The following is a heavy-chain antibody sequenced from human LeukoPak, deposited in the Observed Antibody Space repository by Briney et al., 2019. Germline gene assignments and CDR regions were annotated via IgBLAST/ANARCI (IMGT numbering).Heavy chain of an antibody. D-gene: IGHD2-2*02. CDR1: GFTFSSYS. CDR2: ISSGSSYI. V-gene: IGHV3-21*01. J-gene: IGHJ3*02. Sequence: GGSLRLSCAASGFTFSSYSMNWVRQAPGKGLEWVSSISSGSSYIYYADSVKGRFTISRDNAKNSLYLQMNSLRAEDTAVYYCPRDVMGCSSTTCYIGYDAFAIWGQGTMVTVSS. CDR3: PRDVMGCSSTTCYIGYDAFAI.